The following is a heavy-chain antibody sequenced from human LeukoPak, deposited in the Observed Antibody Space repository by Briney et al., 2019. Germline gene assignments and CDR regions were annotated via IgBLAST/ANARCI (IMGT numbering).Heavy chain of an antibody. CDR2: IIPIFGTA. CDR3: ASLPTYNWNDGLRYWFDP. J-gene: IGHJ5*02. V-gene: IGHV1-69*13. D-gene: IGHD1-1*01. CDR1: GGTFSSYA. Sequence: ASVKVSCKASGGTFSSYAISWVRQAPGQGLEWIAGIIPIFGTANYAQKFQGRVTITADESTSTAYMELSSLRSEDTAVYYCASLPTYNWNDGLRYWFDPWGQGTLVTVSS.